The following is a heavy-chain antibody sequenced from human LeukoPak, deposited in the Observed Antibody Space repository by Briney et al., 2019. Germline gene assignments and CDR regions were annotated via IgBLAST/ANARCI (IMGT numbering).Heavy chain of an antibody. D-gene: IGHD4-17*01. J-gene: IGHJ5*02. CDR2: IYYSGST. V-gene: IGHV4-39*01. CDR1: GGSISSSIYY. CDR3: ARHTAVPNNWFDH. Sequence: SETLSLTCSVYGGSISSSIYYWGWIRQPPGKGLEWIGSIYYSGSTYYNPSLKSRVTISVGMSKNQFSLKLSSVTAADTAMYYCARHTAVPNNWFDHWGQGTLVTVSS.